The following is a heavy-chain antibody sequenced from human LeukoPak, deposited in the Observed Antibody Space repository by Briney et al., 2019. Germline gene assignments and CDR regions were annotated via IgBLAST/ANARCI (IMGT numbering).Heavy chain of an antibody. CDR2: IYYSGST. Sequence: SETLSLTCTVSGGSISSHYWGWIRQPPGKGLEWIGNIYYSGSTNYNPSLRSRVTISVDTSKNQFSLNLSSVTAADTAVYYCASAAHSSIWLLDYWGQGTLVTVSP. V-gene: IGHV4-59*11. CDR1: GGSISSHY. D-gene: IGHD6-13*01. J-gene: IGHJ4*02. CDR3: ASAAHSSIWLLDY.